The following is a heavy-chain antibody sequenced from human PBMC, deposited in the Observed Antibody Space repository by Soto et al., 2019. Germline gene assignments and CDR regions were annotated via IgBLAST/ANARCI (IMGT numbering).Heavy chain of an antibody. CDR1: GSSFTGDY. D-gene: IGHD3-22*01. CDR3: ARDLPPYDRRRQSAGAFED. Sequence: QVQLQESGPGLVRPSETLSLTCSVSGSSFTGDYWSWIRQPAGKGLEWIGRVFGNGAGTPIYNSSLKNRVTVSVDSSMKQFSLKLTSVTAADTAVYFCARDLPPYDRRRQSAGAFEDWGQGILVTVSS. CDR2: VFGNGAGTP. V-gene: IGHV4-4*07. J-gene: IGHJ4*02.